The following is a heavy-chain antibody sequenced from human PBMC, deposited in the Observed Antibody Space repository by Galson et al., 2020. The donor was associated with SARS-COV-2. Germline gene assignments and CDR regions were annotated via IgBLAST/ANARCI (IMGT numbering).Heavy chain of an antibody. Sequence: GGSLRLSCSASGFTFSSYAMHWVRQAPGKGLEWVAVIPYDGSNKYYADSVKGRFTISRDNSKITLDLQMTSLRAEDTAVYYCAREGLADYGGYAGFDFWGQGTLVTVSS. V-gene: IGHV3-30*04. J-gene: IGHJ4*02. CDR2: IPYDGSNK. D-gene: IGHD4-17*01. CDR3: AREGLADYGGYAGFDF. CDR1: GFTFSSYA.